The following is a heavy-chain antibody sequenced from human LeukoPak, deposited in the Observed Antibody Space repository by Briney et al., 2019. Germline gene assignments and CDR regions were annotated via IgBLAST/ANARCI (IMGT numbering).Heavy chain of an antibody. CDR2: INGDGTLT. Sequence: GGSLRLSCAASGFTFRSSWMHWVRQLPGKRLVWVSRINGDGTLTTNADSVKGRFTISRDNSKNTLYLQMNSLRAEDTAVYYCASYDSSEASGYWGQGTLVTVSS. D-gene: IGHD3-22*01. V-gene: IGHV3-74*01. CDR3: ASYDSSEASGY. J-gene: IGHJ4*02. CDR1: GFTFRSSW.